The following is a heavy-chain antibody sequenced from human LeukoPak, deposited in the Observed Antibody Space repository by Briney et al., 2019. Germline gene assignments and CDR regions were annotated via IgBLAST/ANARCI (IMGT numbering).Heavy chain of an antibody. J-gene: IGHJ4*02. Sequence: ASVKVSCKASGYTFTSYGISWVRQAPGQGLEWMGWISAYNGNTNYAQKLQGRVTMTTDTSTSTAYMELRSLRSDDTAVYYCARDRSIAAASPTVGDYWGQGTLVTVSS. V-gene: IGHV1-18*01. CDR3: ARDRSIAAASPTVGDY. CDR2: ISAYNGNT. CDR1: GYTFTSYG. D-gene: IGHD6-13*01.